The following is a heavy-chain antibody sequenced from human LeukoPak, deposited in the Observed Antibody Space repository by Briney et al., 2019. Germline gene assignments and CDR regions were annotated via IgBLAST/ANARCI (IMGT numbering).Heavy chain of an antibody. J-gene: IGHJ5*02. CDR3: ARGYTSLTVWFDP. CDR2: IIPILGIA. Sequence: SVKASCKASGGTFSSYAISWVRQAPGQGLEWMGRIIPILGIANYAQKFQGRVTITADKSTSTAYMELSSLRSDDTAVYYCARGYTSLTVWFDPWGQGTLVTVSS. D-gene: IGHD1-1*01. CDR1: GGTFSSYA. V-gene: IGHV1-69*04.